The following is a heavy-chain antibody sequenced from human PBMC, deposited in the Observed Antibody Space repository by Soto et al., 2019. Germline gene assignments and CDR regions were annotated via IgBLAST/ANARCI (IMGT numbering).Heavy chain of an antibody. Sequence: QVELVESGGGVVQPGRSLRLSCAASGFTFSSYGMHWVRQAPGKGLEWVAVVWYDGTNKNYADSVKGRFTISRDNSKSTLYLQMNSLRAEDTAVYYCVRGTSTSPDYWGQGTLVTVSS. V-gene: IGHV3-33*01. J-gene: IGHJ4*02. D-gene: IGHD2-2*01. CDR3: VRGTSTSPDY. CDR2: VWYDGTNK. CDR1: GFTFSSYG.